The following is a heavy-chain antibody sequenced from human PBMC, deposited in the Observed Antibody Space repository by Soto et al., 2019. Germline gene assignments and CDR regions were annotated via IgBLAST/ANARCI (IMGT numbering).Heavy chain of an antibody. CDR1: GFTFSGSA. Sequence: WGSLRLSCAASGFTFSGSAMHWVRQASGKGLEWVGRIRSKANSYATAYAASVKGRFTISRDDSKNTAYLQMNSLKTEDTAVYYCTRMAEFDAFDIWGQGTMVTVSS. J-gene: IGHJ3*02. CDR3: TRMAEFDAFDI. CDR2: IRSKANSYAT. V-gene: IGHV3-73*01.